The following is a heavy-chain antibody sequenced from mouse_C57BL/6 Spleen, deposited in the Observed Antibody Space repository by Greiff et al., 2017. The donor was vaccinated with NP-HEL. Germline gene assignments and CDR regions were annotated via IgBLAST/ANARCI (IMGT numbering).Heavy chain of an antibody. CDR3: ARPSTMITTGYFDY. D-gene: IGHD2-4*01. J-gene: IGHJ2*01. V-gene: IGHV1-82*01. Sequence: QVQLQQSGPELVKPGASVKISCKASGYAFSSSWMNWVKQRPGKGLEWIGRIYPGDGDTNYNGKFKGKATLTADKSSSTVYMQLSSLTSEDSAVYFCARPSTMITTGYFDYWGQGTTLTVSS. CDR1: GYAFSSSW. CDR2: IYPGDGDT.